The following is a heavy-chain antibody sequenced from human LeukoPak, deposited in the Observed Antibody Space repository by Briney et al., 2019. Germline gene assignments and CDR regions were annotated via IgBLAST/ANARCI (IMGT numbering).Heavy chain of an antibody. CDR1: GYTFTNYA. CDR3: ARGLWTAHRREYYFDS. Sequence: ASVKVSCKASGYTFTNYAVNWLRQAPGQRLEWMGWINAGNGDTKFSQNYQARVTITRDASASTAYMELSSLTSEDTAVYFCARGLWTAHRREYYFDSWGQGTLVTVSS. J-gene: IGHJ4*02. V-gene: IGHV1-3*01. CDR2: INAGNGDT. D-gene: IGHD3/OR15-3a*01.